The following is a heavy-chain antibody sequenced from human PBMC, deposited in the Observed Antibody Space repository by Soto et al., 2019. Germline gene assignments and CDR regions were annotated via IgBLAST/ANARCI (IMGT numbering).Heavy chain of an antibody. Sequence: EVQLLESGGGLVQPGGSLRLSCAASGFTFSSYAMSWVRQAPGKGLEWVSAISGSGGSTYYADSVKGRFIISRDNSKNTLYLQMNSLRAEDTAVYYCAKGGDYLGYCSGGSCAVDYFDYWGQGTLVTVSS. J-gene: IGHJ4*02. CDR2: ISGSGGST. V-gene: IGHV3-23*01. CDR3: AKGGDYLGYCSGGSCAVDYFDY. D-gene: IGHD2-15*01. CDR1: GFTFSSYA.